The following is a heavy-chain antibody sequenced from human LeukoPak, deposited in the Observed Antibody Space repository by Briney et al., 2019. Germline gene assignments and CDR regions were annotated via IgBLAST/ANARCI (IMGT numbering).Heavy chain of an antibody. CDR3: ARGNAHAFDI. CDR2: INSDGSST. J-gene: IGHJ3*02. D-gene: IGHD1-1*01. Sequence: GGSLRLSCAASGFTLSSYWMHWVRQAPGKGLVWVSRINSDGSSTTYADSVKGRFTISRDNAKNTLYLQLNSLRAEDTAVYYCARGNAHAFDIWGQGTMVTVSS. V-gene: IGHV3-74*01. CDR1: GFTLSSYW.